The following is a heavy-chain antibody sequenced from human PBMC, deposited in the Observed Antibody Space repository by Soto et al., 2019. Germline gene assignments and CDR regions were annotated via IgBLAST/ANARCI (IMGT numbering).Heavy chain of an antibody. V-gene: IGHV4-34*01. CDR3: ARGLLLWFGEFGYYYYGMDV. J-gene: IGHJ6*02. CDR2: INHSGST. Sequence: SETLSLTCAVYGGSFSGYYWSWIRQPPGKGLEWIGEINHSGSTNYNPSLKSRVTISVDTSKNQFSLKLSSVTAADTAVYYCARGLLLWFGEFGYYYYGMDVWGQGTTVTVSS. D-gene: IGHD3-10*01. CDR1: GGSFSGYY.